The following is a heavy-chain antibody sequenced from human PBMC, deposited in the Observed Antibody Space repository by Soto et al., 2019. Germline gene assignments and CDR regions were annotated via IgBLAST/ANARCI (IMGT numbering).Heavy chain of an antibody. D-gene: IGHD6-13*01. CDR3: AKTIRGGYSSSWYYFDY. CDR1: GFTFSSYA. V-gene: IGHV3-23*01. J-gene: IGHJ4*02. CDR2: ISTSGGST. Sequence: GGSLRLSCAASGFTFSSYAMSWVRQAPGKGLEWVSGISTSGGSTYYADSLKGRFTISRDNSKNTLYLQINSLRAEDTAVYYCAKTIRGGYSSSWYYFDYWGQGTLVTVSS.